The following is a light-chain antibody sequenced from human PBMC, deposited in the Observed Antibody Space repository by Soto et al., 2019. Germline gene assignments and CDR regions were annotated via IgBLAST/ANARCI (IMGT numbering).Light chain of an antibody. V-gene: IGLV1-51*01. CDR1: SPKIWINY. Sequence: QSVLTQPPSVSAAPGQKVTISCSGSSPKIWINYVSWYQQLPGTTPKLLIYDNDKRPSGIPDRFSGSKSGTSATLGITGLQTGDEADYYCGTWDSSLSVYVFGTG. J-gene: IGLJ1*01. CDR3: GTWDSSLSVYV. CDR2: DND.